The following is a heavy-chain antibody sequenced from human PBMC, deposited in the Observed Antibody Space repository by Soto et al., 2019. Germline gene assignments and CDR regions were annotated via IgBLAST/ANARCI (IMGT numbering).Heavy chain of an antibody. CDR2: IHYSGTT. V-gene: IGHV4-59*01. J-gene: IGHJ4*02. CDR1: GGSMRNYF. CDR3: AAGEASSRNLTPYYLDF. D-gene: IGHD6-13*01. Sequence: SETLSLTCTVSGGSMRNYFWTWIRQPPGKGLEWIGYIHYSGTTSFFPSYNPSLRSRVTISEDTSKNQFSLKLLTVTTADTAVYFCAAGEASSRNLTPYYLDFWGQGTLVTVSS.